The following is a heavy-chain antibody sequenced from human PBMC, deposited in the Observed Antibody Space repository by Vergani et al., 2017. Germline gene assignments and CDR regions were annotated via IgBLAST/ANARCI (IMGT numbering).Heavy chain of an antibody. Sequence: EVQLLESGGGLVQPGGSLRLSCAASGFTFSSYAMSWVRKAPGKGLEWVSAISGSGGSTYYADSVKGRFTISRDNSKKTLYLQMNSLRAEDTAVYYCAKDHGYSYGYPRFDYWGQGTLVTVSS. D-gene: IGHD5-18*01. V-gene: IGHV3-23*01. CDR3: AKDHGYSYGYPRFDY. J-gene: IGHJ4*02. CDR2: ISGSGGST. CDR1: GFTFSSYA.